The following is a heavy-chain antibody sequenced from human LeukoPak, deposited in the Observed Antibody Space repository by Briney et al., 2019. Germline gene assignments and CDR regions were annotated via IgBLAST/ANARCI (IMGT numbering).Heavy chain of an antibody. Sequence: ASVKVSCKASGGTFSSYAISWVRQATGQGLEWMGWMNPNSGNTGYAQKFQGRVTMTRNTSISTAYMELSSLRSEDTAVYYCARGGGYYGSGYARWGQGTLVTVSS. CDR2: MNPNSGNT. D-gene: IGHD3-10*01. CDR3: ARGGGYYGSGYAR. J-gene: IGHJ4*02. V-gene: IGHV1-8*02. CDR1: GGTFSSYA.